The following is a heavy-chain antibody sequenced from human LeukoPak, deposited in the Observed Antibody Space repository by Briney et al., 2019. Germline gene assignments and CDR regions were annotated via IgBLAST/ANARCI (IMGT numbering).Heavy chain of an antibody. CDR2: ISGTGGFT. Sequence: GGSLRLSCAASGFTFSSYAISWVRQAPGKGLEWVSGISGTGGFTYYADSVKGRFTISRDNSKNTLYLQMNSLRAEDTAVYYCAKERSSGWPFDYWGQGTLVTVSS. CDR1: GFTFSSYA. D-gene: IGHD6-19*01. J-gene: IGHJ4*02. CDR3: AKERSSGWPFDY. V-gene: IGHV3-23*01.